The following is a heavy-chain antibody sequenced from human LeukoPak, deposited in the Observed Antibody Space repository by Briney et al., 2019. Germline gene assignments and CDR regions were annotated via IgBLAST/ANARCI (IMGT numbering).Heavy chain of an antibody. Sequence: GGSLRLSCAASGFTVSSNYMSWVRQAPGKGLEWVSVIYSGGSTYYADSVKGRFTISRDNSKNTLYLQMNSLRAEDTAVYYCASSGPLGHQLLYWVYWGQGTLVTVSS. J-gene: IGHJ4*02. V-gene: IGHV3-66*01. CDR2: IYSGGST. CDR1: GFTVSSNY. CDR3: ASSGPLGHQLLYWVY. D-gene: IGHD2-2*02.